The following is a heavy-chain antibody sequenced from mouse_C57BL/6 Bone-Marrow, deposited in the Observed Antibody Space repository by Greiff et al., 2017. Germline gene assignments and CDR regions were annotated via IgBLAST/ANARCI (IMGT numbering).Heavy chain of an antibody. CDR3: AKDNNWFAY. J-gene: IGHJ3*01. CDR1: GFTFSSYG. CDR2: ISSGGSYT. V-gene: IGHV5-6*01. Sequence: EVKVVESGGDLVKPGGSLKLSCAASGFTFSSYGMSWVRQTPDKRLEWVAIISSGGSYTYYPDSVKGRFTISRDNAKNTLYLQMSSLKSEDTAMYYCAKDNNWFAYWGQGTPVTVSA. D-gene: IGHD1-3*01.